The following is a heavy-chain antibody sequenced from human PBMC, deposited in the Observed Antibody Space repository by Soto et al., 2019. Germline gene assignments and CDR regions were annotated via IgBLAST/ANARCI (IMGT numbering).Heavy chain of an antibody. D-gene: IGHD5-12*01. CDR1: GFTFSSYG. V-gene: IGHV3-33*01. CDR3: ARGQWLQQDYYFDY. Sequence: GGSLRLSCAASGFTFSSYGMHWVRQAPGKGLEWVAVIWYDGSNKYYADSVKGRFTISRDNSKNTLYLQMNSLRAEDTAVYYCARGQWLQQDYYFDYWGQGTLVTVSS. J-gene: IGHJ4*02. CDR2: IWYDGSNK.